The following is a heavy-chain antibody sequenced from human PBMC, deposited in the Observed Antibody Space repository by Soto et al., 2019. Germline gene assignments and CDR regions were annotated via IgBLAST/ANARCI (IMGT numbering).Heavy chain of an antibody. V-gene: IGHV1-69*01. D-gene: IGHD2-15*01. J-gene: IGHJ5*02. Sequence: QVQLVQSGAEVKKPGSSLKVSCKVFGETLNSNPIGWVRQAPGQGLEWVGGIVPLSDRTNYAQELQGRVNVTSTGATTTSYVELKNLKSYETAVYYCARTSGPFCHRGGRCFCLDAWGQGSLITVSS. CDR3: ARTSGPFCHRGGRCFCLDA. CDR1: GETLNSNP. CDR2: IVPLSDRT.